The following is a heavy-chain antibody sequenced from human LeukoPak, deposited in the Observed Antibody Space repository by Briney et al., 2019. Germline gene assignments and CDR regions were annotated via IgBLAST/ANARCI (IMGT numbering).Heavy chain of an antibody. CDR1: GFTFSDYY. D-gene: IGHD3-10*01. V-gene: IGHV3-11*01. Sequence: GGSLRLSCVASGFTFSDYYMSWIRQTPGKGQEWVSYIDLSGRSTYYADSVRGRFTISRDNAKKSLYLQMNTLRAEDTAMYYCARGHFGLDYWGQGTLVTVSS. J-gene: IGHJ4*02. CDR2: IDLSGRST. CDR3: ARGHFGLDY.